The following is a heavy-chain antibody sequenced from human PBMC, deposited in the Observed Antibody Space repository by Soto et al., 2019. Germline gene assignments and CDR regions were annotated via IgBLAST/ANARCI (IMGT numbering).Heavy chain of an antibody. CDR3: ARGPYYDFWSGYVISDYYFDY. V-gene: IGHV4-30-4*01. CDR2: IYYSGST. D-gene: IGHD3-3*01. Sequence: PSETLSLTCTVSGGSISSGDYYWSWIRQPPGKGLEWIGYIYYSGSTYYNPSLKSRVTISVDTSKNQFSLKLSSVTAADTAVYYCARGPYYDFWSGYVISDYYFDYWGQGTLVTVS. CDR1: GGSISSGDYY. J-gene: IGHJ4*02.